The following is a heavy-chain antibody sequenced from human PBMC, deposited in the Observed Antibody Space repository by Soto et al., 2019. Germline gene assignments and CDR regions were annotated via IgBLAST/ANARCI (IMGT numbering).Heavy chain of an antibody. D-gene: IGHD6-13*01. V-gene: IGHV3-30-3*01. CDR1: GFTFSSYA. CDR2: ISYDGSNK. CDR3: AREKYSSSWYPKVYYYYGMDV. Sequence: QVQLVESGGGVVQPGRSLRLSCAASGFTFSSYAMHWVRQAPGKGLEWVAVISYDGSNKYYADSVKGRFTISRDNSKNTLYLQMNSLRAEDTAVYYCAREKYSSSWYPKVYYYYGMDVWGQGTTVTVSS. J-gene: IGHJ6*02.